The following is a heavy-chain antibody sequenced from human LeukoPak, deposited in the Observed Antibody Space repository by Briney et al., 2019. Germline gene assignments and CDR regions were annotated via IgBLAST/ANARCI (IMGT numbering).Heavy chain of an antibody. Sequence: SETLSLTCTISGGSVSDYYWSWIRQSPGKGLEWIGYIYHTGSTSYSPSLKSRVTISADTSQNQFSLKLSSVTAADTAVYYCARVRSPGGSYYFDYWGQGTLVTVSS. D-gene: IGHD4-23*01. CDR1: GGSVSDYY. J-gene: IGHJ4*02. CDR2: IYHTGST. V-gene: IGHV4-59*02. CDR3: ARVRSPGGSYYFDY.